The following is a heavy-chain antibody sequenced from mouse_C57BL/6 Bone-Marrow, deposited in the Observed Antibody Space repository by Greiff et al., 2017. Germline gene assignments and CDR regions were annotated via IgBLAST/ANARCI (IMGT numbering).Heavy chain of an antibody. CDR1: GFSLTSYG. CDR3: ASLYDYDEGVRFAY. Sequence: VQLQQSGPGLVQPSQSLSITCTVSGFSLTSYGVHWVRQSPGKGLEWLGVIWSGGSTDYNAAFISRLSISKDNSKSQVFFKMNSLQADDTAIYYCASLYDYDEGVRFAYWGQGTLVTVSA. D-gene: IGHD2-4*01. V-gene: IGHV2-2*01. J-gene: IGHJ3*01. CDR2: IWSGGST.